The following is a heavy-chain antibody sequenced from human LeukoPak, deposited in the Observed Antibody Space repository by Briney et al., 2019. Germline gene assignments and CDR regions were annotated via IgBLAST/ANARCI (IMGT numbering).Heavy chain of an antibody. V-gene: IGHV6-1*01. D-gene: IGHD1-26*01. J-gene: IGHJ4*02. CDR1: GDSVSSNSVT. CDR2: TYYRSKWLN. CDR3: ARVDSGIFNF. Sequence: SQTLSLTCAISGDSVSSNSVTWNWVRQSPSSGLEWLGRTYYRSKWLNDYAVSVKSRISINPDTSKNQFSLQLNSVTPEDTAVYFCARVDSGIFNFWGQGILVTVSS.